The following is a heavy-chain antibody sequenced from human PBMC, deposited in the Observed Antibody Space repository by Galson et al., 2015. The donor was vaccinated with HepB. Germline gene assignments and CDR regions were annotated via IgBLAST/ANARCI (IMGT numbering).Heavy chain of an antibody. V-gene: IGHV3-48*01. CDR1: GFTFSDYN. CDR3: TRDPNSSWYVADY. Sequence: SLRLSCATSGFTFSDYNMNWVRQTPGKGLEWLSYISGSSNTIYYADSVKGRFTISRDNAKNSLYLQMNSLRAEDTAVYYCTRDPNSSWYVADYWGQGTLVTVSS. D-gene: IGHD6-13*01. CDR2: ISGSSNTI. J-gene: IGHJ4*02.